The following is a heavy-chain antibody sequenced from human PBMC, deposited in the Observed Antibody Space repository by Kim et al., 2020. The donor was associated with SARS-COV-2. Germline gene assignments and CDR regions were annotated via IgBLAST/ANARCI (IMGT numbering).Heavy chain of an antibody. J-gene: IGHJ6*02. Sequence: SQTLSLTCAISGDSVSSNNAAWNWIRQSPSRGLEWLGRTYYRSKWFNDYALSVKSRITINPDTSKNHFSLQLSSVTPEDTAVYYCANGGSGLGGMNVWGQGTTVPSR. CDR1: GDSVSSNNAA. CDR3: ANGGSGLGGMNV. V-gene: IGHV6-1*01. CDR2: TYYRSKWFN. D-gene: IGHD3-16*01.